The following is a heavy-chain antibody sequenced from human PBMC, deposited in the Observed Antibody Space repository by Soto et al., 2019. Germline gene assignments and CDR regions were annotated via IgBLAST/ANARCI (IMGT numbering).Heavy chain of an antibody. D-gene: IGHD6-13*01. CDR3: ASVYSSSWSRGFYYYYYRMDV. CDR1: GFTFSSYW. CDR2: IKQDGSEK. Sequence: GGSLRLSCAASGFTFSSYWMSWVRQAPGKGLEWVANIKQDGSEKYYVDSVKGRFTISRDNAKNSLYLQMNSLRAEDTAVYYRASVYSSSWSRGFYYYYYRMDVWGQGTTGTVS. V-gene: IGHV3-7*03. J-gene: IGHJ6*02.